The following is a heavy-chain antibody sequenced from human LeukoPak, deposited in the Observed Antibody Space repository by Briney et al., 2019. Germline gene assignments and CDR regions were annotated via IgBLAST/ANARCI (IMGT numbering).Heavy chain of an antibody. D-gene: IGHD6-13*01. CDR3: AREPGYSSSWYGFDP. CDR2: IYTSGST. J-gene: IGHJ5*02. CDR1: GGSISSCSYY. Sequence: SQTQSLTCTVSGGSISSCSYYWSWIRQPAGKGLEWIGRIYTSGSTNYNPSLKSRVTISVDTSKNQFSLKLSSVTAADTAVYYCAREPGYSSSWYGFDPWGQGTLVTVSS. V-gene: IGHV4-61*02.